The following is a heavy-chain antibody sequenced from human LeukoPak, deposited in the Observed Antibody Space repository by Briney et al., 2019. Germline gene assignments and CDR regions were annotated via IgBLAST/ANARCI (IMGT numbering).Heavy chain of an antibody. Sequence: PGGSLRLSCTASGFTFRSYDMLWVRQAPGKGLEWVAFIRYDGNNKFYVDSVKGRFTVSRDNFKSSLDLQMNSLRSEDTAVYYCVKDEVFSSGWYFDYWGRGTLVTVSS. CDR1: GFTFRSYD. D-gene: IGHD6-19*01. CDR3: VKDEVFSSGWYFDY. J-gene: IGHJ4*02. V-gene: IGHV3-30*02. CDR2: IRYDGNNK.